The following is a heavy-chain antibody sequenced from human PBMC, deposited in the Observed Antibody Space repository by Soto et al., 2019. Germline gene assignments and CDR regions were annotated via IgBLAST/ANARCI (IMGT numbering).Heavy chain of an antibody. Sequence: SETLSLTCAVYGGSFSGYYWSWIRQPPGKGLEWIGEINHSGSTNYNPSLKSRVTISVDTSKNQFSLKLSSVTAADTAVYYCARRWTIVVVPAAMKIDWFDPWGQGTLVTVSS. CDR2: INHSGST. D-gene: IGHD2-2*01. CDR1: GGSFSGYY. CDR3: ARRWTIVVVPAAMKIDWFDP. V-gene: IGHV4-34*01. J-gene: IGHJ5*02.